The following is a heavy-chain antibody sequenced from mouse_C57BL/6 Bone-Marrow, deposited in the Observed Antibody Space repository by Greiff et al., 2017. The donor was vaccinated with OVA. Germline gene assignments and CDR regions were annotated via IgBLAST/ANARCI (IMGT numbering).Heavy chain of an antibody. J-gene: IGHJ2*01. V-gene: IGHV7-4*01. Sequence: EVQLVESGGGLVQPGASLRLSCAASGFTFTDYYMSWVRQPPGQAPEWLALIRHKANGYTTESTASVKGRFTISRDNSQNILYLQMNTLRAEDSATYYCVKATAWYYFDYWGQGTTLTVSS. CDR3: VKATAWYYFDY. CDR2: IRHKANGYTT. CDR1: GFTFTDYY.